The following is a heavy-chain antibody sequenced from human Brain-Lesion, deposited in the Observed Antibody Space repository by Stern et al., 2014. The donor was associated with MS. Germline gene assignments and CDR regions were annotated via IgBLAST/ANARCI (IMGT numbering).Heavy chain of an antibody. CDR2: INRDGSDT. CDR3: ARGVGDY. CDR1: GFNFSSYW. Sequence: MQLVQSGGGLVQPGGSVRLSCAASGFNFSSYWMHWVRQFPEKGLFWVSQINRDGSDTSYADSVKGRFSISRDNIRNMLYLRMTSLRAEDTAVYYCARGVGDYWGQGARVTVSS. J-gene: IGHJ4*02. D-gene: IGHD3-16*01. V-gene: IGHV3-74*02.